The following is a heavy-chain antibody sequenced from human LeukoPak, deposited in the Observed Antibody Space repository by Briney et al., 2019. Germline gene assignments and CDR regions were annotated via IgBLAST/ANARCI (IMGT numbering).Heavy chain of an antibody. CDR3: ARLRPYSSSWYAYYGMDV. J-gene: IGHJ6*02. Sequence: SLTLSCAASGCTFRSYEMNWLRQAPAKGLEWVSYISSSSSIIYYAVSEKGRFTISRDNAKNSLYLQMNSLRADETAVYYCARLRPYSSSWYAYYGMDVWGQGTTVTVSS. CDR2: ISSSSSII. CDR1: GCTFRSYE. D-gene: IGHD6-13*01. V-gene: IGHV3-48*03.